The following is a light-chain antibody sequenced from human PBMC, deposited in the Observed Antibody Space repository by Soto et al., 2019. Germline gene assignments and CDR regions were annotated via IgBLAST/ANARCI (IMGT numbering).Light chain of an antibody. Sequence: EIVLTQSPATLSLSPGERATLSCRASQSVSSYLAWYQQKPGQAPRLLIYDASNRATVIPARFSGSGSGTDFTITISSLEPEDFAVYYCQQRSNCPLTFGGGTKVEIK. CDR3: QQRSNCPLT. J-gene: IGKJ4*01. CDR2: DAS. CDR1: QSVSSY. V-gene: IGKV3-11*01.